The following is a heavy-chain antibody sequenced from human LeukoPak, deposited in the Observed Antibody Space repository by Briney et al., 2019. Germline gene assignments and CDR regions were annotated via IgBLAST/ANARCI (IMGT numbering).Heavy chain of an antibody. CDR3: AKGYSYGHGAFDI. CDR2: ISGSGGSA. D-gene: IGHD5-18*01. Sequence: GGTLRLSCAASGFTFSSYGMSWVRQAPGKGLEWVSAISGSGGSAYYADSVKGRFTISRDNSKNTLYLQMNSLRAEDTAVYYCAKGYSYGHGAFDIWGQGTMVTVSS. V-gene: IGHV3-23*01. CDR1: GFTFSSYG. J-gene: IGHJ3*02.